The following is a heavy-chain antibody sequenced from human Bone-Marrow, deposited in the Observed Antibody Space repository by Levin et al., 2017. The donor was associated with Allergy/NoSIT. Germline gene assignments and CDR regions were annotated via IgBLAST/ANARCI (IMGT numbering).Heavy chain of an antibody. D-gene: IGHD2/OR15-2a*01. CDR3: ARDETFNSWHVGWFDS. V-gene: IGHV4-61*02. J-gene: IGHJ5*01. Sequence: SQTLSLPCTVSGDSISNTHHYWSWIRQPAGKGLEWIGRMFAGGAATYKRSLRSRVTMSIDTSKNQFSLKLTSVTAADTAVYYCARDETFNSWHVGWFDSWGQGTLVTVSS. CDR1: GDSISNTHHY. CDR2: MFAGGAA.